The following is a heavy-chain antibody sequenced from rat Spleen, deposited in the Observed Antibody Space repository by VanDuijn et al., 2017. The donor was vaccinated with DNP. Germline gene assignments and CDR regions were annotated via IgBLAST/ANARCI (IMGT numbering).Heavy chain of an antibody. V-gene: IGHV5S10*01. J-gene: IGHJ2*01. CDR3: TSLLLKWSFDY. D-gene: IGHD1-1*01. CDR2: IIYDGSRT. CDR1: GFTFSDCN. Sequence: EVQLVESGGGLVRPGRSLKLSCATSGFTFSDCNMAWVRQAPKKGLEWVATIIYDGSRTYYRDFVKGRFTISRDNAKSTLYLQMDSLRSEDTATYYCTSLLLKWSFDYWGQGVMVTVSS.